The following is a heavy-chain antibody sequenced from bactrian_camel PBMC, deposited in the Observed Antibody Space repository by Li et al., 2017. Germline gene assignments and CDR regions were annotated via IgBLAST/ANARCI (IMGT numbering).Heavy chain of an antibody. CDR3: VATGTIRDIATSL. CDR1: GRSGGDMC. V-gene: IGHV3S55*01. J-gene: IGHJ4*01. CDR2: ISSLGETT. Sequence: HVQLVESGGGSVQAGGSLRPSCAVSGRSGGDMCMAWFRQAPGKVREGVASISSLGETTDYADSVQGRFTISRDNAERTLYLQMNSLKPDDTGVYYCVATGTIRDIATSLRGQGTQVTVS. D-gene: IGHD4*01.